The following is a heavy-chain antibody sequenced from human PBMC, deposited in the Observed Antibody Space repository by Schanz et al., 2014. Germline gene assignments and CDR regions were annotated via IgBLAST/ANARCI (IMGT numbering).Heavy chain of an antibody. Sequence: QVQVVQSGAEVKKPGSSMKVSCKASGGTFNSYTINWVRQAPGQGLEWMGRIIPILGIANYAQKFQGRVTITADRSTSTAYMELSSLRSEDTAVYYCARGGGPEDVFDIWGQGTILTVSS. CDR3: ARGGGPEDVFDI. J-gene: IGHJ3*02. CDR1: GGTFNSYT. V-gene: IGHV1-69*02. CDR2: IIPILGIA. D-gene: IGHD2-15*01.